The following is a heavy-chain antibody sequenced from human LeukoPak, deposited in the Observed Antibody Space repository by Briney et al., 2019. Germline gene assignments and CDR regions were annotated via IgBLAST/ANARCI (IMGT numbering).Heavy chain of an antibody. CDR3: ARVVGLTGYSSSWYSGYYYYMDV. V-gene: IGHV1-69*06. D-gene: IGHD6-13*01. CDR1: GGTFSSYA. Sequence: SVKVSCKASGGTFSSYAISWVRQAPGQGLEWMGGIIPIFGTTNYAQKFQDRVTIIADKSTSTAYMELSSLRSEDTAVYYCARVVGLTGYSSSWYSGYYYYMDVWGKGTTVTVSS. J-gene: IGHJ6*03. CDR2: IIPIFGTT.